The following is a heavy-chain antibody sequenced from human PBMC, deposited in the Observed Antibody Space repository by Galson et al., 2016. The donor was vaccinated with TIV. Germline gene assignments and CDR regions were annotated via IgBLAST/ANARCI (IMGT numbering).Heavy chain of an antibody. D-gene: IGHD3-16*01. CDR3: GRFLGGIDY. CDR1: GGTFSSYA. CDR2: ISPFFGTA. J-gene: IGHJ4*02. V-gene: IGHV1-69*05. Sequence: SVKVSCKGSGGTFSSYAINWVRQAPGQGLEWMGGISPFFGTANYARKSQGRVSITTDESRSTAYMALSLLRSEDTAVYYWGRFLGGIDYWGQGTLVTVSS.